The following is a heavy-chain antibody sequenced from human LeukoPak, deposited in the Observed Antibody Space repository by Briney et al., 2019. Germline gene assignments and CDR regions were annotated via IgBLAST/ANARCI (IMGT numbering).Heavy chain of an antibody. CDR3: ARDLGWLIAFDI. CDR2: IYTSGST. J-gene: IGHJ3*02. CDR1: GGSISSGSYY. V-gene: IGHV4-61*02. D-gene: IGHD3-3*01. Sequence: SQTLSLTCTVSGGSISSGSYYWSWIRQPAGKGLEWIGRIYTSGSTNYNPSLKSRVTISVDPSKNQFSLKLSSVTAADTAVYYCARDLGWLIAFDIWGQGSMVTVSS.